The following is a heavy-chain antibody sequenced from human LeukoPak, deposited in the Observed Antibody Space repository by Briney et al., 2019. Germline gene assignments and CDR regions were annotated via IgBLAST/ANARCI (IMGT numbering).Heavy chain of an antibody. CDR3: ALDPRFDY. Sequence: GGSLRLSCAASGFTFSSYAMHWVRQAPGKGLEWVAVISYDGSNKYYADSVKGRFTISRDNSENTLYLQMNSLRAEDTAVYYCALDPRFDYWGQGTLVTVSS. CDR2: ISYDGSNK. D-gene: IGHD1-1*01. CDR1: GFTFSSYA. V-gene: IGHV3-30-3*01. J-gene: IGHJ4*02.